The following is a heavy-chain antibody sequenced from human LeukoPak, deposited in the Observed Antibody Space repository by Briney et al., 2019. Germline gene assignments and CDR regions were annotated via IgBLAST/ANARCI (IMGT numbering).Heavy chain of an antibody. Sequence: SETLSLTCTVSGGSISSYYWSWIRQPPGQGLEWIGYIYYSGSTNYNPSLKSRVTISVDTSKNQFSLKLSSVTAADTAVYYCARVAILTGARIWFDPWGQGTLVTVSS. V-gene: IGHV4-59*01. J-gene: IGHJ5*02. CDR2: IYYSGST. CDR1: GGSISSYY. CDR3: ARVAILTGARIWFDP. D-gene: IGHD3-9*01.